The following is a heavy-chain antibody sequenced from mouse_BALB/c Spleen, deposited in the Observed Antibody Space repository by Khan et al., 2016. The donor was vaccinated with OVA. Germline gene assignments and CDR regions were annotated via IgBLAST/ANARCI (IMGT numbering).Heavy chain of an antibody. CDR3: ARKDYYDYDPFPY. J-gene: IGHJ3*01. CDR1: GYSITSEYA. CDR2: INYSGNT. Sequence: EVKLLESGPGLVKPSQSLSLTCTVTGYSITSEYAWNWIRQFPGNKLEWMGYINYSGNTRYNPSLKSRISITRDTSKNQFFLQLNSVTTEDTATYDSARKDYYDYDPFPYWGQGTLVTVSA. D-gene: IGHD2-4*01. V-gene: IGHV3-2*02.